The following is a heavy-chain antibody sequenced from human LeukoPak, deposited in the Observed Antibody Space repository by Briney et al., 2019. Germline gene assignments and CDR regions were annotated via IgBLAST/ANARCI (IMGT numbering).Heavy chain of an antibody. CDR2: IIPIFGTA. Sequence: SVKVSCKASGGTFSSYAISWVRQAPGQGLEWMGGIIPIFGTANYAQKFQGRVTITTDESTSTAYMELSSLRSEDTAVYYCARDRGPGGIYDSNSYFDYWGQGTLATVSS. CDR1: GGTFSSYA. D-gene: IGHD6-6*01. CDR3: ARDRGPGGIYDSNSYFDY. V-gene: IGHV1-69*05. J-gene: IGHJ4*02.